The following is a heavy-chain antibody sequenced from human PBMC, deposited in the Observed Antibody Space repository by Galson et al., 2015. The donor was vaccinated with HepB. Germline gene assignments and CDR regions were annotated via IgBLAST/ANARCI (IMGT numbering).Heavy chain of an antibody. Sequence: SVKVSCKASGYSFTSYGISWLRQAPGQGLEWMGWISGYDGSTNYLQTLQGRVIMTTDRSTNTGYMEVRSLRSDDTAIYYCARDSRLELRLNNYYYYGMDVWGQGTTVTVSS. CDR2: ISGYDGST. J-gene: IGHJ6*02. CDR3: ARDSRLELRLNNYYYYGMDV. CDR1: GYSFTSYG. D-gene: IGHD1-7*01. V-gene: IGHV1-18*01.